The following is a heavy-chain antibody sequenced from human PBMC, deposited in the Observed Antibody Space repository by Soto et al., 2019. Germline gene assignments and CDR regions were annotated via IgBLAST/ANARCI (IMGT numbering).Heavy chain of an antibody. D-gene: IGHD3-22*01. CDR2: IDPSSGTT. CDR3: ARGRSSGYYLTY. J-gene: IGHJ4*02. Sequence: ASVKVSCKPSGYSFSNFYVHWVRQAPGQGLEWMGIIDPSSGTTSYTQKFQERVTMTRDTSMSTVYMELSRLRSEDTAVYYCARGRSSGYYLTYWGQGTLVTVSS. V-gene: IGHV1-46*01. CDR1: GYSFSNFY.